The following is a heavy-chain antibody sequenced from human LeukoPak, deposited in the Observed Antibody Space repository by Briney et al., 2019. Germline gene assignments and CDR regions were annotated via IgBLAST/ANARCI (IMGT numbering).Heavy chain of an antibody. Sequence: SETLSLTCSVSGDSISSSSYYWSWIRQPPGKGLEWIGTIHYSGGTYHNSSLKSRVTLSVDTSKNQFSLKVASVTAADMATYYCARYSTVTRFDYWGQGTLVTVSS. CDR3: ARYSTVTRFDY. V-gene: IGHV4-39*01. J-gene: IGHJ4*02. CDR1: GDSISSSSYY. D-gene: IGHD4-17*01. CDR2: IHYSGGT.